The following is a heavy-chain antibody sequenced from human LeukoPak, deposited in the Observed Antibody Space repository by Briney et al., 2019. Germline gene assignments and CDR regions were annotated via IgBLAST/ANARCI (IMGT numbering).Heavy chain of an antibody. J-gene: IGHJ5*01. D-gene: IGHD1-26*01. Sequence: PGGSLRLSCAASGFTFSSYDMHWVRQATGKGLEWVSAVGTAGDTYYPGSVKGRFTISRDNAKNTLFLQMKSLRVEDTAVYYCVRDWDHFDFDSWGQGTLVTVAS. CDR1: GFTFSSYD. CDR2: VGTAGDT. CDR3: VRDWDHFDFDS. V-gene: IGHV3-13*01.